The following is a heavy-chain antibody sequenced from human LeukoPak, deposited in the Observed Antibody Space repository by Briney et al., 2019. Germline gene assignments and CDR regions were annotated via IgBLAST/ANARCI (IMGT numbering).Heavy chain of an antibody. CDR3: ARADNGNPYSSSWYRFYFDY. Sequence: PGGSLRLSCAASGFTLSDYYMSWIRQAPGKGLEWVSYISSSGSTIYYADSVKGRFTISRDNAKNTLYLQMNSLRAEDTAVYYCARADNGNPYSSSWYRFYFDYWGQGTLVTVSS. CDR2: ISSSGSTI. CDR1: GFTLSDYY. J-gene: IGHJ4*02. V-gene: IGHV3-11*04. D-gene: IGHD6-13*01.